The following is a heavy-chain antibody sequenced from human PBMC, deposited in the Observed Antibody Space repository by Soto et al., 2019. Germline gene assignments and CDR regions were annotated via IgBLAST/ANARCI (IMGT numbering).Heavy chain of an antibody. J-gene: IGHJ3*01. CDR3: ARARWYDAFDV. D-gene: IGHD2-15*01. Sequence: SLTGAVSGFFISSGNYWGWIRKPPGKGLEWIGSIFHGGNTYYNPSLKSRVTISVDMSKNQFSLKLNSVTAADTAVYYCARARWYDAFDVWGQGTVVTVS. CDR2: IFHGGNT. V-gene: IGHV4-38-2*01. CDR1: GFFISSGNY.